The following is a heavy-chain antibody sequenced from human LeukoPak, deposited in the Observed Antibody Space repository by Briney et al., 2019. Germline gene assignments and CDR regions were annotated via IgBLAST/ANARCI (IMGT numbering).Heavy chain of an antibody. J-gene: IGHJ3*02. Sequence: GASVKVSCKASGGTFSSYAMSWVRQAPGKGLEWVSAISGSGGSTYYADSVKGRFTISRDNSKNTLYLQMNSLRAEDTAVYYCAKAWEPLAFDIWGQGTMVTVSS. D-gene: IGHD1-26*01. CDR1: GGTFSSYA. CDR3: AKAWEPLAFDI. CDR2: ISGSGGST. V-gene: IGHV3-23*01.